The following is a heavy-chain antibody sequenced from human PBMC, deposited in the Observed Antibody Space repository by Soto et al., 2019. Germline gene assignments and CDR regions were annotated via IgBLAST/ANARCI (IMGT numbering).Heavy chain of an antibody. Sequence: QVQLVQSGAEVKKPGASVQVSCKASGYTFTSYGISWVRQAPGQGLEWKGWISAYNGNTNYAQKLQGRVNMTTDTSTSTAYMELRSLRTDDTAVYYCAGVTDYYGSGSDYYGMDVWGQGPTETVSS. CDR2: ISAYNGNT. CDR3: AGVTDYYGSGSDYYGMDV. V-gene: IGHV1-18*01. J-gene: IGHJ6*02. CDR1: GYTFTSYG. D-gene: IGHD3-10*01.